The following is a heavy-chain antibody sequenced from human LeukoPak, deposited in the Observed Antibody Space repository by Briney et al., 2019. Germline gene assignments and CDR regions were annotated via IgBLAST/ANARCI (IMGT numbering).Heavy chain of an antibody. CDR3: ARIGYYDSSGYPRAFDI. CDR1: GFTFSSYW. Sequence: PGGSLRLSCVASGFTFSSYWMTWVRQVPGKGLEWVANVKHDGSDKYYVDSVKGRFTISKDNAKNTLYLQMNSLRAEDTAVYYCARIGYYDSSGYPRAFDIWGQGTMVTVSS. J-gene: IGHJ3*02. CDR2: VKHDGSDK. D-gene: IGHD3-22*01. V-gene: IGHV3-7*02.